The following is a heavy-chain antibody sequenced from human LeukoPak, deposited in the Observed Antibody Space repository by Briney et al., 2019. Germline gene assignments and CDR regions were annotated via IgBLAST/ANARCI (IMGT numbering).Heavy chain of an antibody. Sequence: SVKVSCKASGYTFTSYGISWVRQAPGQGREWMGGITPIFGTANYAQKFQGRVTITADESTSTAYMGLSSLRSEDTAVYYCARAVGYCSGGSCYGTFDYWGQGTLVTVSS. D-gene: IGHD2-15*01. CDR2: ITPIFGTA. CDR3: ARAVGYCSGGSCYGTFDY. J-gene: IGHJ4*02. CDR1: GYTFTSYG. V-gene: IGHV1-69*13.